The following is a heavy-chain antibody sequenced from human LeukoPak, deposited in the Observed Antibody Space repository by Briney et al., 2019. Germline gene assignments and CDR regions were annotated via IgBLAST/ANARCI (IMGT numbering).Heavy chain of an antibody. D-gene: IGHD3-22*01. J-gene: IGHJ4*02. CDR3: PHSPDHRYYDDSFYYTPFFDY. V-gene: IGHV2-5*01. CDR2: IYWNGDE. CDR1: GVSLYTRAVG. Sequence: SGPTLVNPTQTLTLTCTFSGVSLYTRAVGMGWIRQPPGKALEWLALIYWNGDERYSPSLKNRLTITKDTSKNQVVLTMTNMAPGNTPTYYCPHSPDHRYYDDSFYYTPFFDYWGQEILVTVSS.